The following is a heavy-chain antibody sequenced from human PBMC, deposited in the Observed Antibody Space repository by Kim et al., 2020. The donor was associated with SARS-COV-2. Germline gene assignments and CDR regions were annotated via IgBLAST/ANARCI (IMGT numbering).Heavy chain of an antibody. V-gene: IGHV3-74*01. J-gene: IGHJ6*02. Sequence: GGSLRLSCAASGFTFSSYWMHWVRQAPGKGLVWVSRINSDGSSTSYADSVKGRFTISRDNAKNTLYLQMNSLRAEDTAVYYCARDGVVVAATFHYYYYYGMDVWGQGTTVTVSS. CDR3: ARDGVVVAATFHYYYYYGMDV. D-gene: IGHD2-15*01. CDR1: GFTFSSYW. CDR2: INSDGSST.